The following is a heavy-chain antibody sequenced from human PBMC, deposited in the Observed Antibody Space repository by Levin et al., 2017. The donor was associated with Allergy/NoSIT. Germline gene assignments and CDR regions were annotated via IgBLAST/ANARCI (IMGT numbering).Heavy chain of an antibody. D-gene: IGHD6-13*01. V-gene: IGHV3-74*01. CDR1: GFTFSSYA. J-gene: IGHJ4*02. CDR3: ARVWSSSSWWSLHGEIFDY. CDR2: INSDGSST. Sequence: GGSLRLSCAASGFTFSSYAMHWVRQAPGKGLVWVSRINSDGSSTSYADSVKGRFTISRDNAKNTLYLQMNSLRAEDTAVYYCARVWSSSSWWSLHGEIFDYWGQGTLVTVSS.